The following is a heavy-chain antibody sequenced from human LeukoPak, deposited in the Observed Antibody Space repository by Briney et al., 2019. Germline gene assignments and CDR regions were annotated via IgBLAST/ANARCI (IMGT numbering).Heavy chain of an antibody. CDR2: IYYSGST. D-gene: IGHD3-10*01. V-gene: IGHV4-39*07. CDR1: GGSISSSGYY. Sequence: SETLSLTCTVSGGSISSSGYYWGWIRQPPGKGLEWIGSIYYSGSTYYNPSLKSRVTISVDTSKNQFSLKLSSVTAADTAVYYCARLYYYGSGSPPPAPNWFDPWGQGTLVTVSS. CDR3: ARLYYYGSGSPPPAPNWFDP. J-gene: IGHJ5*02.